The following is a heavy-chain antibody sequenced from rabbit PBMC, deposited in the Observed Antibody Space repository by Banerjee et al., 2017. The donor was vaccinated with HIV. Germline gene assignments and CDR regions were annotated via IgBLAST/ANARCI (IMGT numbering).Heavy chain of an antibody. V-gene: IGHV1S43*01. D-gene: IGHD4-2*01. CDR1: GISFSSNYW. J-gene: IGHJ4*01. CDR2: IWTNSGGT. Sequence: QEQLEESGGGLVKPGGTLTLTCKASGISFSSNYWICWVRQAPGKGLELIACIWTNSGGTGYASWAKGRFTITRSTSLNTVDLKMTSLTAADTATYFCASGSGSIDPLNLWGPGTLVTVS. CDR3: ASGSGSIDPLNL.